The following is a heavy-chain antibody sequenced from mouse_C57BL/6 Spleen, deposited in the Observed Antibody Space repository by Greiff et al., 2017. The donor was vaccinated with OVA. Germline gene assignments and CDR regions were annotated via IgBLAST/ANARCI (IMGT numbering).Heavy chain of an antibody. CDR2: IYPRSGNT. Sequence: VQLVESGAELARPGASVKLSCKASGYTFTSYGISWVKQRTGQGLEWIGEIYPRSGNTYYNEKFKGKATLTADKSSSTAYMELRSLTSEDSAVYFCARGDLITTVVAPAAYWGQGTLVTVSA. D-gene: IGHD1-1*01. CDR3: ARGDLITTVVAPAAY. CDR1: GYTFTSYG. J-gene: IGHJ3*01. V-gene: IGHV1-81*01.